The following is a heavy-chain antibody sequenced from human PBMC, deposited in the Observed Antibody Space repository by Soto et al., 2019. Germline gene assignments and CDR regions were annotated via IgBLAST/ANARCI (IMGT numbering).Heavy chain of an antibody. CDR1: GYTFTSYA. Sequence: ASVKVSSKASGYTFTSYAMHWVRQAPGQRLEWMGWINAGNGNTKYSQKFQGRVTITRDTSASTAYMELSSLRSEDTAVYYCARAYVTYSSIQDRYFDYWGQGTLVTVS. V-gene: IGHV1-3*01. CDR3: ARAYVTYSSIQDRYFDY. D-gene: IGHD6-13*01. CDR2: INAGNGNT. J-gene: IGHJ4*02.